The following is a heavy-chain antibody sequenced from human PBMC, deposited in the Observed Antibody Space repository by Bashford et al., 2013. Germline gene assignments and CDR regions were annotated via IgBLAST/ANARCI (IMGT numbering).Heavy chain of an antibody. D-gene: IGHD4-11*01. CDR2: IIPSGGST. V-gene: IGHV1-46*01. J-gene: IGHJ6*02. CDR3: ARVPESRTTYYYYGMDV. CDR1: GYTFTNYY. Sequence: ASVKVSCKASGYTFTNYYIHWVRQAPGQGLEWMGVIIPSGGSTSYAQNFQGRVTMTRDTSTSTVYMDLSSLKSEDTAVYYCARVPESRTTYYYYGMDVWGQGTTVTVSS.